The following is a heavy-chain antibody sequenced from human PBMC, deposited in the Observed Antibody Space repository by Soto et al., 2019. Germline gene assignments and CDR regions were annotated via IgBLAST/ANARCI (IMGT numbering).Heavy chain of an antibody. CDR3: AREGAENSSGYRWAGVGAFDI. CDR2: IIPIFGTA. D-gene: IGHD3-22*01. Sequence: GASVKVSCKASGGTFSSYAISWVRQAPGQGLEWMGGIIPIFGTANYAQKFQGRVTITADESTSTAYMELSSLRSEDTAVYYCAREGAENSSGYRWAGVGAFDIWGQGTMVTVSS. CDR1: GGTFSSYA. J-gene: IGHJ3*02. V-gene: IGHV1-69*13.